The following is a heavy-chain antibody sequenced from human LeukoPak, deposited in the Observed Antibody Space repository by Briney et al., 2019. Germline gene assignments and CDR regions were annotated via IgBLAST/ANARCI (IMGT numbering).Heavy chain of an antibody. J-gene: IGHJ4*02. CDR3: ARETDSSGLYYFDY. Sequence: ASVKVSCKASGYTFTGYYMHWVRQAPGQGLEWMGWINPNSGGTNYAQKFQGRVTMTRDTSISTAYMELSRLRSDDTAVYYCARETDSSGLYYFDYWGQGTLDTVSS. V-gene: IGHV1-2*02. CDR2: INPNSGGT. D-gene: IGHD3-22*01. CDR1: GYTFTGYY.